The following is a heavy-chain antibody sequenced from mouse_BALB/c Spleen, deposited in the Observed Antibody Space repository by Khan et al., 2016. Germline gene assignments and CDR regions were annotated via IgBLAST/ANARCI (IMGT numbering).Heavy chain of an antibody. J-gene: IGHJ3*01. CDR3: NSIYYSGVGY. D-gene: IGHD1-1*01. Sequence: EVKLEESGGGLVQPGGSMKLSCVASGFTFSNYWMNWVRQPPEKGLEWVAEIRLKSNNYATHYAASVKGRFTISRDDSKSSVYLHMNNLSAEVTGSQYCNSIYYSGVGYWGQGTRVTGSA. V-gene: IGHV6-6*02. CDR1: GFTFSNYW. CDR2: IRLKSNNYAT.